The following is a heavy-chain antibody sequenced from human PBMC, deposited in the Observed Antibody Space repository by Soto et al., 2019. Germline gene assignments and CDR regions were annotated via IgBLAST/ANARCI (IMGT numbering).Heavy chain of an antibody. CDR2: IYYSGST. V-gene: IGHV4-59*08. D-gene: IGHD3-10*01. Sequence: SETLSLTCTVSGSSITTHYWSWIRQPPGKRLEWMGYIYYSGSTIYSPSLRGRVTISVDTSKNQFSLNLRSVTAADTAIYYCVRQGIGNLHGLVDVWGQGTAVTVSS. J-gene: IGHJ6*02. CDR1: GSSITTHY. CDR3: VRQGIGNLHGLVDV.